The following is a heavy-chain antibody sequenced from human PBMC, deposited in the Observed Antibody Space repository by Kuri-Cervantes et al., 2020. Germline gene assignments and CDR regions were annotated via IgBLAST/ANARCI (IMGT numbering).Heavy chain of an antibody. J-gene: IGHJ4*02. Sequence: GGSLRLSCAASGFTFNNFGMHWVRQAPGKGLEWVAVISYDGSNKYYADSVKGRFTISRDNSKNTLYLQMNSLRAEDTAVYYCARDLSLADYYDSSGMFDYWGQGTRVTVSS. D-gene: IGHD3-22*01. CDR1: GFTFNNFG. CDR2: ISYDGSNK. V-gene: IGHV3-33*05. CDR3: ARDLSLADYYDSSGMFDY.